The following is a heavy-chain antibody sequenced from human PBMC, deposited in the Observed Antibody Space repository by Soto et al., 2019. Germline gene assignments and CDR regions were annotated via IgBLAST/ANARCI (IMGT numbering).Heavy chain of an antibody. CDR3: AAPGGGGGY. V-gene: IGHV3-53*01. Sequence: EVQLVESGGGLIQPGGSLRLSCAVSGFTVSNNYMSWVRQAPGKGLEGVSVIYSGGYTAYGDSVKGRFTISRDNSKNTIFSQKKSMRGAETGVFYCAAPGGGGGYWGQGTLVTVSS. CDR1: GFTVSNNY. CDR2: IYSGGYT. D-gene: IGHD3-16*01. J-gene: IGHJ4*02.